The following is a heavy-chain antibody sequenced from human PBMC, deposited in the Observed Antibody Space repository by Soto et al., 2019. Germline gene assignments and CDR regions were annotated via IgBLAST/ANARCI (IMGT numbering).Heavy chain of an antibody. CDR1: GFTFSNYG. Sequence: QVQLVESGGGVVQPGRSLRLSCSTSGFTFSNYGMHWVRQAPGKGLEWVAVISFDGNDKYYADSVKGRFTISRDNSKHTLYLHMTSLRAEDTAMYSCAKDTYGGATYLDFWGQGTLVTVSS. D-gene: IGHD1-26*01. J-gene: IGHJ4*02. V-gene: IGHV3-30*18. CDR2: ISFDGNDK. CDR3: AKDTYGGATYLDF.